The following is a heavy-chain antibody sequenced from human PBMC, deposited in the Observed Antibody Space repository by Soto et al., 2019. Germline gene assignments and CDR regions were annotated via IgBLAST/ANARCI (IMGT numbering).Heavy chain of an antibody. V-gene: IGHV4-31*03. D-gene: IGHD4-17*01. CDR2: IYYSGST. Sequence: QVQLQESGPGLVKPSQTLSLTCTVSGGSISSGGYYWSWIRQHPGKGLEWLGYIYYSGSTYYNPSHQSRVTISVDTSKNQFSLKLSSVTAADTAVYYCARGLYGDYYYYYMDVWGKGTTVTVSS. CDR3: ARGLYGDYYYYYMDV. CDR1: GGSISSGGYY. J-gene: IGHJ6*03.